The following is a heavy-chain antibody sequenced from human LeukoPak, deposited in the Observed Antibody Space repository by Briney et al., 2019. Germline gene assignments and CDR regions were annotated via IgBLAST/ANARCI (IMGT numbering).Heavy chain of an antibody. CDR3: VRRDYYYYYVMDV. CDR2: IYHSGST. D-gene: IGHD4-17*01. Sequence: SETLSLTCAVSGGSISSSNWWTWVRQPPGKGLGWIGEIYHSGSTNHNPSLKSRVTISVDKSKNQFSLKLSSVTAADTAVYYCVRRDYYYYYVMDVWGKGTTVTVSS. V-gene: IGHV4-4*02. J-gene: IGHJ6*04. CDR1: GGSISSSNW.